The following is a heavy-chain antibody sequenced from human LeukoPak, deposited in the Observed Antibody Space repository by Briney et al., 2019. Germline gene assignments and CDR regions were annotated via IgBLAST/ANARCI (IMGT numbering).Heavy chain of an antibody. D-gene: IGHD2-8*01. CDR2: MSYDGSNK. J-gene: IGHJ4*02. CDR3: AKVFFMDY. CDR1: GFTFSSYA. V-gene: IGHV3-30-3*01. Sequence: GRSLRLSCAASGFTFSSYAMHWVRQAPGKGLQWVAVMSYDGSNKYYADSVKGRFTISRDNSKNTLYLQMNSLRAEDTAVYYCAKVFFMDYWGQGTLVTVSS.